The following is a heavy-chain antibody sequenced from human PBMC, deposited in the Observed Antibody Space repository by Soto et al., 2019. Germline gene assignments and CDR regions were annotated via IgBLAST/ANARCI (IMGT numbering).Heavy chain of an antibody. CDR3: ARASNTVSLYFDY. V-gene: IGHV3-53*01. J-gene: IGHJ4*02. CDR2: IYSGGTT. Sequence: GSLRLSCAASGFTVSSNYMSWVRQAPGKGLEWVSVIYSGGTTYYADSVKGRFTISRDHSKNTLYLQMNSLRAEDTTVYYCARASNTVSLYFDYWGQGTLVTVSS. D-gene: IGHD4-4*01. CDR1: GFTVSSNY.